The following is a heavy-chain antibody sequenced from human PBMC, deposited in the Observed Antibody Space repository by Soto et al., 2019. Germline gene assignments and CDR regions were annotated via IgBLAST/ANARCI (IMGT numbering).Heavy chain of an antibody. CDR2: IYYSGSV. CDR3: ARGMYDSSGFSNPFDI. D-gene: IGHD3-22*01. J-gene: IGHJ3*02. CDR1: GVSISSSY. Sequence: SETLSLTCTVSGVSISSSYWSWIRQSPGKEMQWIGYIYYSGSVKYNPSLNSRVTISADMSRNQLSLRVTPVTAADTALYYCARGMYDSSGFSNPFDIWGQGTMVTVS. V-gene: IGHV4-59*01.